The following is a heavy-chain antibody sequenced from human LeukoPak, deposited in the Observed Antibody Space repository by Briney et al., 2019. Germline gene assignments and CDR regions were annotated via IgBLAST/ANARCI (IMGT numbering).Heavy chain of an antibody. J-gene: IGHJ3*02. Sequence: GSSVKVSRKASGGTFSSYAISWVRQAPGQGLEWMGGIIPIFGTANYAQKFQGRVTITADESTSTAYMELSSLRSEDTAVYYCARDLVSGDYTYAFDIWGQGTMVTVSS. D-gene: IGHD4-11*01. CDR2: IIPIFGTA. CDR1: GGTFSSYA. V-gene: IGHV1-69*01. CDR3: ARDLVSGDYTYAFDI.